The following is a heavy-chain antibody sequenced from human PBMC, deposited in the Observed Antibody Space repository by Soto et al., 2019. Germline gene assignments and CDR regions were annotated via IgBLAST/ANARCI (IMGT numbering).Heavy chain of an antibody. Sequence: PSETLSLTCTVSGGSISSSSYYWGWIRQPPGKGLEWIGSIYYSGSTYYNPSLKSRVTISVDTSKNQFSLKLSSVTAADTAVDYWGGIVGATTVDYWGQGTLVTVSS. J-gene: IGHJ4*02. CDR1: GGSISSSSYY. V-gene: IGHV4-39*01. D-gene: IGHD1-26*01. CDR2: IYYSGST. CDR3: GGIVGATTVDY.